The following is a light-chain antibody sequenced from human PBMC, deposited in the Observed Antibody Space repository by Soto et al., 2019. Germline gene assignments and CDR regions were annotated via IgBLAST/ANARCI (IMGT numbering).Light chain of an antibody. J-gene: IGLJ2*01. CDR3: QIWESSSDQVL. Sequence: SYELTQPPSVSVAPGQTAKINCGGNNIGSKSVHWYQQKAGQAPVLVVHDDSDRPSGIPERFSGSNSANTATLTISRVEAGDEADYYCQIWESSSDQVLFAGGTKVTVL. CDR1: NIGSKS. V-gene: IGLV3-21*02. CDR2: DDS.